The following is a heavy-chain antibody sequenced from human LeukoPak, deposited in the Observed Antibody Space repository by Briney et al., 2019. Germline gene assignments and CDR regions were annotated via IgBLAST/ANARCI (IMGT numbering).Heavy chain of an antibody. V-gene: IGHV1-69*04. CDR1: GGTFSSYA. Sequence: ASVKVSCKASGGTFSSYAISWVRQAPGQGLEWMGRIIPILGIANYAQKFQGRVTITADKSTSTAYMELSSLRSEDTAVYYCARGNVLRYFDWSKHYYYYYGMDVWGQGTTVTVSS. D-gene: IGHD3-9*01. J-gene: IGHJ6*02. CDR3: ARGNVLRYFDWSKHYYYYYGMDV. CDR2: IIPILGIA.